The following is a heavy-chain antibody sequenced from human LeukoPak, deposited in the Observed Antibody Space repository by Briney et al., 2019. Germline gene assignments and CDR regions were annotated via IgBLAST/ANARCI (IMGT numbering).Heavy chain of an antibody. CDR2: INPNTGET. J-gene: IGHJ4*02. V-gene: IGHV1-2*02. CDR1: RYTFTGYY. Sequence: ASVKVSCKASRYTFTGYYMHWVRQAPGQGLEWMGWINPNTGETNSAQKFQGRVTMTRDTTINTAYMELTRLTSGDTAVYYCASYPRYSSTPPFDYWGQGTLVTVSS. D-gene: IGHD2-2*01. CDR3: ASYPRYSSTPPFDY.